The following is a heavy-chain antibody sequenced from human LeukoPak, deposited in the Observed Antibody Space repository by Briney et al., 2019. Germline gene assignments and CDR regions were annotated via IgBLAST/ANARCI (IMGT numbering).Heavy chain of an antibody. Sequence: SETLSLTCTVSGGSISSSSYYWGWIRQPPGKGLEWIGSIYYSGSTYYNPSLKSRVTISVDTSKNQFSLKLSSVTAADTAVYYCARDSHHYYDSSGYYSYFDYWGQGTLVTVSS. V-gene: IGHV4-39*07. CDR2: IYYSGST. J-gene: IGHJ4*02. CDR1: GGSISSSSYY. CDR3: ARDSHHYYDSSGYYSYFDY. D-gene: IGHD3-22*01.